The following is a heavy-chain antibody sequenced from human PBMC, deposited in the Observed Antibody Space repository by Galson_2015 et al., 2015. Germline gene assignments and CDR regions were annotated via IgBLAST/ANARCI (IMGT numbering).Heavy chain of an antibody. Sequence: SLRLSCAGSGFTFTSYCMHWVRQAPGKGLVWVSRIKYDGSDISYADSVKGRFTMSRDNTKKTLHLHMSNLRAEDTAVYFCVRDGDKYDFDFWGQGTLVTVHS. CDR2: IKYDGSDI. J-gene: IGHJ4*02. CDR3: VRDGDKYDFDF. V-gene: IGHV3-74*01. CDR1: GFTFTSYC. D-gene: IGHD2-2*01.